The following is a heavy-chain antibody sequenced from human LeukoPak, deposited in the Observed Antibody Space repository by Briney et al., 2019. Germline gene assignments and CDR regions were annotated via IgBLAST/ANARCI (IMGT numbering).Heavy chain of an antibody. V-gene: IGHV4-38-2*02. D-gene: IGHD3-10*01. CDR2: IYLSGST. J-gene: IGHJ4*02. Sequence: KPSETLSLTCTVAGYSISSGYYWGWIRQPPGKGLDWIGSIYLSGSTYYNPSLKSRVTMSVDTSKNQFSLKLSSVTAADTAVYYCARVRLWFGDHLDDYWGQGTLVTVSS. CDR1: GYSISSGYY. CDR3: ARVRLWFGDHLDDY.